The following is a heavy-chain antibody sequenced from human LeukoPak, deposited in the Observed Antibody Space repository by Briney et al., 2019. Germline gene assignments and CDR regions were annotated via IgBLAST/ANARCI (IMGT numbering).Heavy chain of an antibody. Sequence: PSETLSLTCTVSRGSISSEFWSWIRQPPGKGLGWIGYIHYSGSTSYNPSLKSRVTISVDTSKNQFSLKLDSVTAADTAVYYCARQAYCSGTSCYPFDYWGQGTLVTVSS. CDR1: RGSISSEF. D-gene: IGHD2-2*01. CDR3: ARQAYCSGTSCYPFDY. CDR2: IHYSGST. J-gene: IGHJ4*02. V-gene: IGHV4-59*08.